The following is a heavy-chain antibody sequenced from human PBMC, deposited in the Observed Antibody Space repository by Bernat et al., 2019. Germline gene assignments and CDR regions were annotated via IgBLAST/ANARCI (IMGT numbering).Heavy chain of an antibody. Sequence: QVQLQESGPGLVKPSETLSLTCTVSGGSISSYYWSWIRQPPGKGLEWIGYIYYSGSTNYNPSLKSRVTISVDTSKNQFSLKLSSVTAADTAVYYCARGVRVGSSWYDFWGQGTLVTVSS. D-gene: IGHD6-13*01. V-gene: IGHV4-59*08. CDR2: IYYSGST. CDR1: GGSISSYY. CDR3: ARGVRVGSSWYDF. J-gene: IGHJ5*01.